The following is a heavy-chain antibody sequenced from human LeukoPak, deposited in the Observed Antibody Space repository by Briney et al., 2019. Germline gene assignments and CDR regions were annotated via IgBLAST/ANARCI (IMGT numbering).Heavy chain of an antibody. CDR1: GYTFTSYY. J-gene: IGHJ4*02. D-gene: IGHD2-21*02. CDR3: ARPGGVIVEVTAAIYNFDY. V-gene: IGHV1-46*01. CDR2: INPSGGST. Sequence: GASVKVSCKASGYTFTSYYMHWVRQAPGQGLEWMGIINPSGGSTSYAQKFQGRVTITADESTSTAYMELSSLRSEDTAVYYCARPGGVIVEVTAAIYNFDYWGQGTLVTVSS.